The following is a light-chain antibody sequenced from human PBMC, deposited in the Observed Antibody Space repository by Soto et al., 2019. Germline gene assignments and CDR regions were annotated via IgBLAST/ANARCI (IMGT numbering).Light chain of an antibody. V-gene: IGLV3-21*01. J-gene: IGLJ2*01. CDR1: NVGSRS. Sequence: SYELTQPPSVSVAPGETARISCGGNNVGSRSVHWYQQKPGQAPFLVIYYDSDRPSGIPERFSGSNSGNTATLIISRVEAEDEEDYYCQVWEATGDQVVFGGGTKVTVL. CDR3: QVWEATGDQVV. CDR2: YDS.